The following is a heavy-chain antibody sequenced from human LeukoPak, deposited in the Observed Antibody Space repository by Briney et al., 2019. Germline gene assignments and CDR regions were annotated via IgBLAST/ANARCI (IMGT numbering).Heavy chain of an antibody. D-gene: IGHD2-2*01. Sequence: ASVKVSCKASGYTFTGYYMHWVRQAPGQGLEWMGWINPNSGGTNYAQKFQGSVTMTRDTSISTAYMELSRLRSDDTAVYYCARDLFVVVPAARGTDWGQGTLVTVSS. J-gene: IGHJ4*02. V-gene: IGHV1-2*02. CDR1: GYTFTGYY. CDR3: ARDLFVVVPAARGTD. CDR2: INPNSGGT.